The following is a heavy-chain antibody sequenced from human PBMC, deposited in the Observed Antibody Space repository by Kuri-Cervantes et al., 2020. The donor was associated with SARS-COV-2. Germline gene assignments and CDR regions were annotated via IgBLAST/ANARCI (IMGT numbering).Heavy chain of an antibody. J-gene: IGHJ4*02. CDR1: GGSFSAYY. V-gene: IGHV4-34*01. CDR3: ARGGSMIVVRRYFDY. D-gene: IGHD3-22*01. CDR2: INHSGST. Sequence: GSLRLSCAVYGGSFSAYYWSWIRQPPGKGLEWIGEINHSGSTNYNPSLKSRVTISVDTSKNQFSLKLSSVTAAGTAVYYCARGGSMIVVRRYFDYWGQGTLVTVSS.